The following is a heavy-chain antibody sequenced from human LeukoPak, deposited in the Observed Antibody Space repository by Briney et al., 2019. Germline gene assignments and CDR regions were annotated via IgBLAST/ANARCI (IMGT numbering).Heavy chain of an antibody. CDR2: INPDNGGT. D-gene: IGHD2-15*01. Sequence: ASVKVSCKASGYTFTDYYIHWVRQAPGQGVEWMGWINPDNGGTNYAQKFQGRVTMTRDTSISTVYMDLSRLRSDDTAVFYCTREARVGNWFDPWGQGTQVTVSS. J-gene: IGHJ5*02. CDR1: GYTFTDYY. V-gene: IGHV1-2*02. CDR3: TREARVGNWFDP.